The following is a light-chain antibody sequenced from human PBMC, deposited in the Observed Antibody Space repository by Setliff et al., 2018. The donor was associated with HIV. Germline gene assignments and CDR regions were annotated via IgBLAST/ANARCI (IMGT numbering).Light chain of an antibody. CDR2: GVS. V-gene: IGLV2-14*01. CDR3: CSYARGSTYV. J-gene: IGLJ1*01. CDR1: TTDIGGYDF. Sequence: QSALTQPASVSGSPGQSTTISCTGATTDIGGYDFASWYQQYPGKAPKVIIYGVSYRPSGVSNRFSGSKSGNAASLTISGLQAEDEADYYCCSYARGSTYVFGSGTKVTVL.